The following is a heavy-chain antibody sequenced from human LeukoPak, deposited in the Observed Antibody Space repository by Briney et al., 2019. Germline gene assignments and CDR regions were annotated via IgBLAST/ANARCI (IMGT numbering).Heavy chain of an antibody. D-gene: IGHD3-9*01. CDR1: GFTFSSYA. V-gene: IGHV3-23*01. J-gene: IGHJ6*02. Sequence: PGGSLRLSCAASGFTFSSYAMSWVRQAPGKGLEWVSTISASGGSTYYADSVKGRFTISRDNSKNTLYLQMNSLRAEDTAVYYCARDSYDILTGYRESYYYYYGMDVWGQGTTVTVSS. CDR2: ISASGGST. CDR3: ARDSYDILTGYRESYYYYYGMDV.